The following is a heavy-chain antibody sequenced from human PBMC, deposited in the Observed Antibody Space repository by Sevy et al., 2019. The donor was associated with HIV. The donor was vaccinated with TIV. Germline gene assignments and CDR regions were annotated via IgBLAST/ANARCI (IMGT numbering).Heavy chain of an antibody. CDR1: GFSFSSYG. J-gene: IGHJ4*02. Sequence: GGSLRLSCAASGFSFSSYGMHWVRQAPGKGLEWMSYIQYDGSNKDYPDAVKGRFTISRDNSKNTLYLQMNSLRVEDTAVFYCVKEGGGEGGDHWGQGTLVTVSS. V-gene: IGHV3-30*02. D-gene: IGHD2-21*01. CDR3: VKEGGGEGGDH. CDR2: IQYDGSNK.